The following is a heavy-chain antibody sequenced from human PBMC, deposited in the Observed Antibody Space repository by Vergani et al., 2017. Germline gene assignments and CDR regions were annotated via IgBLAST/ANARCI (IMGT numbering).Heavy chain of an antibody. J-gene: IGHJ5*02. Sequence: QVQLVQSGAEVKKPGASVKVSCKASGYNFIGYYMHWVRQAPGQGLEWMGLINSNSGDTNYAQKFQGRVTMTRDTSISTAYLELSRLRSDDTAVYYCARCLLWFGEVFDPWGQGTLVTVSS. CDR1: GYNFIGYY. CDR2: INSNSGDT. V-gene: IGHV1-2*02. D-gene: IGHD3-10*01. CDR3: ARCLLWFGEVFDP.